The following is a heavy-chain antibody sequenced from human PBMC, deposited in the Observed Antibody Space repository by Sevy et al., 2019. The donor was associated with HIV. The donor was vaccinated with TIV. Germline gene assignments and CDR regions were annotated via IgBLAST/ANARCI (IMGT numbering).Heavy chain of an antibody. Sequence: GGSLRLSCAASGFTFRTYALHWVRQAPGRGLEWLALISSNGDSAFCANSVRGRFTVSRDNSMNTLSLQMSSLTPEDTAVYYCARGPEWELTSFLSHWGQGTLVTVSS. CDR1: GFTFRTYA. CDR2: ISSNGDSA. CDR3: ARGPEWELTSFLSH. J-gene: IGHJ4*02. D-gene: IGHD1-26*01. V-gene: IGHV3-30-3*01.